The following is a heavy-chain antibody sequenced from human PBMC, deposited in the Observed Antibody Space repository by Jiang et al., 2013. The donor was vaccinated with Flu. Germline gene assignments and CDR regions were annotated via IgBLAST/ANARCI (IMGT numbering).Heavy chain of an antibody. D-gene: IGHD4-17*01. CDR2: ISWNSGSI. CDR3: AKDKSGGELDY. J-gene: IGHJ4*02. Sequence: LEWVSGISWNSGSIGYADSVKGRFTISRDNAKNSLYLQMNSLRAEDTALYYCAKDKSGGELDYWGQGTLVTVSS. V-gene: IGHV3-9*01.